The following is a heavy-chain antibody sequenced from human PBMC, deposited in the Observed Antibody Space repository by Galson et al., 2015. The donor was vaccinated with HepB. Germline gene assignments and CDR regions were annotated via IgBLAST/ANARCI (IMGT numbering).Heavy chain of an antibody. J-gene: IGHJ3*02. V-gene: IGHV1-69*04. Sequence: SVKVSCKASGGTFSSYAISWVRQAPGQGLEWMGKIIPILGIANYAQKFQGRVTITADKSTSTAYMELSSLRSEDTAVYYCAIPPWGEMATIRADDAFDIWGQGTMVTVSS. CDR3: AIPPWGEMATIRADDAFDI. D-gene: IGHD5-24*01. CDR2: IIPILGIA. CDR1: GGTFSSYA.